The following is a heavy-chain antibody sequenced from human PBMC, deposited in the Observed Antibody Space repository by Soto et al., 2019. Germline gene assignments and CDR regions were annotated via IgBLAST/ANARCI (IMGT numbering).Heavy chain of an antibody. V-gene: IGHV3-48*02. J-gene: IGHJ4*02. CDR1: GFTFRSYS. CDR2: ISGSSTI. D-gene: IGHD1-20*01. Sequence: GGSLRLSCAASGFTFRSYSMNWVRQAPGKGLEWVSYISGSSTIYYADSVKGRFTISRDTAKNSLYLQMNSLRDEDTAVYYCARDHNYAFDYWGQGTVVTVSS. CDR3: ARDHNYAFDY.